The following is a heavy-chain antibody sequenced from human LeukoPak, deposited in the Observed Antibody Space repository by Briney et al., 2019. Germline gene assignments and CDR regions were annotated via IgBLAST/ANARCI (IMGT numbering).Heavy chain of an antibody. CDR2: IYYSGST. Sequence: SETLSLTCTVSGGSISSSSYYWSWIRQPPGKGLEWIGYIYYSGSTNYNPSLKSRVTISVDTSKNQFSLKLSSVTAADTAVYYCARVGGYCSSTSCYGGIDPWGQGTLVTVSS. D-gene: IGHD2-2*01. V-gene: IGHV4-61*01. CDR1: GGSISSSSYY. J-gene: IGHJ5*02. CDR3: ARVGGYCSSTSCYGGIDP.